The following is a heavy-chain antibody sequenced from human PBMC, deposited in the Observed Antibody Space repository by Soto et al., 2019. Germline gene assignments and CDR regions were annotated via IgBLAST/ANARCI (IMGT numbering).Heavy chain of an antibody. CDR1: GYTFSGFA. CDR3: ATYSYDNSAWYVNC. D-gene: IGHD6-19*01. J-gene: IGHJ4*02. Sequence: QVQLVQSGAEVKKPGASVKVSCKASGYTFSGFAIHWVRQAPGQGLGGMGWIDAGNGNTQYSQRLQGRVTITRDTTASTVYMELTSLRSEDTAVYYCATYSYDNSAWYVNCWGQGTLVTVSS. CDR2: IDAGNGNT. V-gene: IGHV1-3*01.